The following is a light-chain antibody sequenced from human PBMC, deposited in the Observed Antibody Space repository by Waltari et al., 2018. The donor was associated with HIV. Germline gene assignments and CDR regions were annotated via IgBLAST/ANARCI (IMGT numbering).Light chain of an antibody. CDR1: NIGSNT. J-gene: IGLJ3*02. CDR2: ADS. CDR3: QVWDSRSDHPV. V-gene: IGLV3-21*02. Sequence: SYVLTQPPSVSVAPGQTARITCGGNNIGSNTVHWYQQSPGQAPVLVVHADSDRPSGIPEPVSGSNSGNTATLTISRVEAGDEADYYCQVWDSRSDHPVLGGGTRLTVL.